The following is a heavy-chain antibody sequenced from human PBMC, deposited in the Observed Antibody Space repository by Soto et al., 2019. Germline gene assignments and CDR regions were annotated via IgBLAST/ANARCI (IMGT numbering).Heavy chain of an antibody. Sequence: ASVKVSCKASGYTFSGYYMHWVRQAPGQGLEWMGWINPNSGDTKYAQKFQGRVTMTRDTSISTAYMELSRLRSDDTAVYFCAKDPNHDFWSDYSGTGWFDPWGPGTLVTVSS. V-gene: IGHV1-2*02. CDR2: INPNSGDT. J-gene: IGHJ5*02. D-gene: IGHD3-3*01. CDR3: AKDPNHDFWSDYSGTGWFDP. CDR1: GYTFSGYY.